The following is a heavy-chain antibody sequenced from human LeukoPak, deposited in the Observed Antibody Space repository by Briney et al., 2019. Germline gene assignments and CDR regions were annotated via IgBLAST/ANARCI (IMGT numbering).Heavy chain of an antibody. D-gene: IGHD3-22*01. V-gene: IGHV3-9*01. CDR2: ISWNSGSI. CDR3: AKANYDSSGNDY. J-gene: IGHJ4*02. CDR1: GFTFDDYA. Sequence: GRSLRLSCAASGFTFDDYAMHWVRQAPGKGLEGASGISWNSGSIGYADSVKGRFTISRDNAKNSLYLQMNSLRAEDTALYYCAKANYDSSGNDYWGQGTLVTVSS.